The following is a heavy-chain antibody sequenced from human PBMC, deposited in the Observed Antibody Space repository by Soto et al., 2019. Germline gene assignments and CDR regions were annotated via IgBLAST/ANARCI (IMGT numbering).Heavy chain of an antibody. CDR3: AKGRGKNWNFDY. CDR1: GFTFSSYA. CDR2: ISGSGGTA. Sequence: EVQLLESGGGSVQPGGSLRLSCAASGFTFSSYAMHWVRRPPGKGLEWVSRISGSGGTAYYADSVKGRFFISRDSLVNTLYLQVNSLRAADTAVYYCAKGRGKNWNFDYWGQGTLVTVSP. D-gene: IGHD1-1*01. J-gene: IGHJ4*02. V-gene: IGHV3-23*01.